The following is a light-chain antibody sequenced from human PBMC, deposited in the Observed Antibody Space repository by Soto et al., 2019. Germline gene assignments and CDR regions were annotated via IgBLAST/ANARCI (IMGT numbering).Light chain of an antibody. CDR1: DSIARY. V-gene: IGKV1-39*01. CDR3: QRAYSAPFT. CDR2: AAS. Sequence: DIQMTQSPSSLSAFVGDTVTITCRATDSIARYLNWYQQKPGQAPRVLITAASTLESRVPSSLSNGESGTDFPLTINSLQPEAVANYYCQRAYSAPFTFGPGTNVAIK. J-gene: IGKJ3*01.